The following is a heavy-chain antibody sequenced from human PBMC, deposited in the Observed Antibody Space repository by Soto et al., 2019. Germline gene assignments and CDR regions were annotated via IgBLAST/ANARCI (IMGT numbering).Heavy chain of an antibody. D-gene: IGHD6-19*01. CDR3: AKDSLGSGWSCFDY. J-gene: IGHJ4*02. Sequence: EVQLLESGGGLVQPGGSLRLSCAGSGFNFSSFAMTWVRQAPGKGLEWVSTISGSGGSRFYADSVKGRFTLTRDNSKDTVYLQMNSLRVEDTAFYYCAKDSLGSGWSCFDYWGQGTLVTVSS. CDR2: ISGSGGSR. V-gene: IGHV3-23*01. CDR1: GFNFSSFA.